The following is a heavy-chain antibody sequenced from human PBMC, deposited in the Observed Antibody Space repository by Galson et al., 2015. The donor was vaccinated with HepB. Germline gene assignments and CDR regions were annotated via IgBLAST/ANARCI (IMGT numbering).Heavy chain of an antibody. CDR3: ARGYVPCSSWYCIPRGYYYYYMDV. D-gene: IGHD6-13*01. J-gene: IGHJ6*03. V-gene: IGHV1-69*13. Sequence: SVKVSCKASGGTFSSYAISWVRQAPGQGLEWMGGIIPIFGTANYAQKFQGRVTITADESTSTAYMELSSLRSEDTAVYYCARGYVPCSSWYCIPRGYYYYYMDVWGKGTTVTVSS. CDR1: GGTFSSYA. CDR2: IIPIFGTA.